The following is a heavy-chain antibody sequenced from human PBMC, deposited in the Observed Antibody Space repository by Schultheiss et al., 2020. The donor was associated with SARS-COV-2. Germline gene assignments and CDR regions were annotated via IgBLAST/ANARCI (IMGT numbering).Heavy chain of an antibody. Sequence: GGSLRLSCVVSGFTVGNNYMSWVRQAPGKGLEWVAVISYDGSNKYYADSVKGRFTISRDNSKNTLYLQMNSLRAEDTAVYYCAKDPSGSGWMVYYYGMDVWGQGTTVTVSS. CDR1: GFTVGNNY. J-gene: IGHJ6*02. D-gene: IGHD6-19*01. CDR2: ISYDGSNK. CDR3: AKDPSGSGWMVYYYGMDV. V-gene: IGHV3-30*18.